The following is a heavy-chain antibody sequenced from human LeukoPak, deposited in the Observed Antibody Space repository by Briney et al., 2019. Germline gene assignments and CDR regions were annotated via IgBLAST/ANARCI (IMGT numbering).Heavy chain of an antibody. D-gene: IGHD2-8*01. CDR3: ARAGGYCTNGVCYNRGNWFDP. Sequence: EASVKVSCKASGYTFTSYDINWVRQASGQGLEWMGWMNPNSGNTGYAQKFQGRVTITRNTSISTAYMELSSLSSEDTAVYYCARAGGYCTNGVCYNRGNWFDPWGQGTLVTVSS. J-gene: IGHJ5*02. CDR2: MNPNSGNT. V-gene: IGHV1-8*03. CDR1: GYTFTSYD.